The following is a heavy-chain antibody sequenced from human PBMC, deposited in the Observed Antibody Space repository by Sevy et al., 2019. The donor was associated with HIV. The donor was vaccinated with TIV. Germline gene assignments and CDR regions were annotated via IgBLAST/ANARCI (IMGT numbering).Heavy chain of an antibody. CDR3: AKGGGGHYDPDEIGYYFYYYNMDV. Sequence: GGSLRLSCAVSGFSFDSYGMTWVRQAPGKGLEWVSGISGSGTRTYYADSVKGRFSISRDNSKNRLYLQMNSLRSEDTATSYCAKGGGGHYDPDEIGYYFYYYNMDVWGKGTTVTVSS. D-gene: IGHD3-22*01. CDR1: GFSFDSYG. V-gene: IGHV3-23*01. J-gene: IGHJ6*03. CDR2: ISGSGTRT.